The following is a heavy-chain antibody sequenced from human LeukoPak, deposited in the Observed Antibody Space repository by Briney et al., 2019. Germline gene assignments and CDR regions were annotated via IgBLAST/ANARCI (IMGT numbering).Heavy chain of an antibody. Sequence: ASVKVSCKASGYTFTDYYMHWVRQAPGQGLEWMGWINPISGGTNYAQKFQGRVTMTRDTSISTAYMDLSRLRSDDTAVYYCARDLVRLLSIAAAGTHIFDYWGQGTLVTVSS. CDR2: INPISGGT. J-gene: IGHJ4*02. CDR1: GYTFTDYY. D-gene: IGHD6-13*01. CDR3: ARDLVRLLSIAAAGTHIFDY. V-gene: IGHV1-2*02.